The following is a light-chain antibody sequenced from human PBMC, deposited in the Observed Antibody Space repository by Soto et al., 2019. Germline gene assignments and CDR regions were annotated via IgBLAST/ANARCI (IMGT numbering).Light chain of an antibody. CDR3: QQSSSTPIT. CDR2: AAS. CDR1: QSISSY. Sequence: DIQMTQSPSSLSASVGDRVTITCRASQSISSYLNWYQQKPGKAPNLLIYAASSLQSGVPSRFSGSGSGTEFTLTISSRRPEDFASYYCQQSSSTPITFGQGTRLEIE. V-gene: IGKV1-39*01. J-gene: IGKJ5*01.